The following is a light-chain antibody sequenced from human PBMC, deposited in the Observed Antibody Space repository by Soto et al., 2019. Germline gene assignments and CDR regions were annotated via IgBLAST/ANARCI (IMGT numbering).Light chain of an antibody. CDR3: CSYAGSSWV. CDR2: DVT. CDR1: NSDVGAYNY. V-gene: IGLV2-11*01. J-gene: IGLJ3*02. Sequence: QSALTQPRSVSGSPGQSVTISCTGTNSDVGAYNYVSWYQHHPGKAPKLIIYDVTKRPSGVPDRFSGSKSGNTGSLTISGLQAEFEADYYCCSYAGSSWVFGGGTKLTVL.